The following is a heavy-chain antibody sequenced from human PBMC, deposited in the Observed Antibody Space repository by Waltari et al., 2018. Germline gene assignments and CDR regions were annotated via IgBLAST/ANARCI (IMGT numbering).Heavy chain of an antibody. CDR2: ISGSGGSQ. CDR1: GSTFSSYV. V-gene: IGHV3-23*01. Sequence: VQLLESGGGLVQPWGSLRLSCAASGSTFSSYVMSWVRQAPGEGLEWVSAISGSGGSQSYADSVKGRFTISRDNSKNTLYLQMNSLRAEDTAVYYCAKDSGYSSTWYSDYWGQGTLVTVSS. J-gene: IGHJ4*02. CDR3: AKDSGYSSTWYSDY. D-gene: IGHD6-13*01.